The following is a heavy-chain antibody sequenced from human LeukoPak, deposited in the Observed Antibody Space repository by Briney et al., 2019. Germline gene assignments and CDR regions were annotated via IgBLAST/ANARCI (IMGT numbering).Heavy chain of an antibody. V-gene: IGHV1-46*01. CDR2: INPSGGST. D-gene: IGHD3-16*02. CDR3: AGDSSITFGGVIVLRYYFDY. CDR1: GYTFTSYY. J-gene: IGHJ4*02. Sequence: ASVKVSCKASGYTFTSYYMHWVRQAPGQGLEWMGIINPSGGSTSYAQKFQGRVTMTRDTSTSTVYMELSSLRSEDTAVYYCAGDSSITFGGVIVLRYYFDYWGQGTLVTVSS.